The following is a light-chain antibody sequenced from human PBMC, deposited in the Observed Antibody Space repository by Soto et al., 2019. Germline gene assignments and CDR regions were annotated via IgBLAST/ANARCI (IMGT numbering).Light chain of an antibody. V-gene: IGLV1-40*01. CDR1: SSNIGANYD. J-gene: IGLJ1*01. Sequence: QSVLTQPPSVSGAPGQRVTISCTGSSSNIGANYDVHWYQRLPGTAPKLLIYTNTNRPSGVPDRFSGSRSGTSASLAITGLQAEDEADYYCQSYDSSLSGYVVGTGTKLTVL. CDR2: TNT. CDR3: QSYDSSLSGYV.